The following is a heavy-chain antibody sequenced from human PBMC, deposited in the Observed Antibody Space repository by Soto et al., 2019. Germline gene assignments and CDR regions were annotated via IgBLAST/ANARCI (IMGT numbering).Heavy chain of an antibody. CDR3: ASEFAYYYDSSCYYRFDY. D-gene: IGHD3-22*01. CDR2: IYYSGST. Sequence: SETLSLTCTVSGGSISSGGYYWSWIRQHPGKGLEWIGYIYYSGSTYYNPSLKSRVTISVDTSKNQFSLWLSSVTAADTAVYYCASEFAYYYDSSCYYRFDYWGQGTLVTVSS. J-gene: IGHJ4*02. V-gene: IGHV4-31*03. CDR1: GGSISSGGYY.